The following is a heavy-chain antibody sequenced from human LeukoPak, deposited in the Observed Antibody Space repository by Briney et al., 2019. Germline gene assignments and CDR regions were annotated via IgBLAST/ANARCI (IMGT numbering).Heavy chain of an antibody. D-gene: IGHD3-22*01. CDR2: IYTSGST. V-gene: IGHV4-4*07. CDR1: GGSISSYY. CDR3: ARDKDSSGYRDY. Sequence: SETLSLTCTVSGGSISSYYWSWIRQPAGKGLEWIGRIYTSGSTNYNPSLKSRVTMSVDTSKNQFSLKLSSVTAADTAVYYRARDKDSSGYRDYWGQGTLVTVSS. J-gene: IGHJ4*02.